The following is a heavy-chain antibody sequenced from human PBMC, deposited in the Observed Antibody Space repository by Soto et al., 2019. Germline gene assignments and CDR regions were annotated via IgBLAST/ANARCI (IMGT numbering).Heavy chain of an antibody. Sequence: GGSLRLSCAASGFTFSSYGMHWVRQAPGKGLEWVAVISYDGSNKYYADSVKGLFTISRDNSKNTLYLQMNSLRAEDTAVYYCAKDELAPYCTNGVCPFDYWGQGTLVTVSS. D-gene: IGHD2-8*01. CDR2: ISYDGSNK. J-gene: IGHJ4*02. CDR3: AKDELAPYCTNGVCPFDY. CDR1: GFTFSSYG. V-gene: IGHV3-30*18.